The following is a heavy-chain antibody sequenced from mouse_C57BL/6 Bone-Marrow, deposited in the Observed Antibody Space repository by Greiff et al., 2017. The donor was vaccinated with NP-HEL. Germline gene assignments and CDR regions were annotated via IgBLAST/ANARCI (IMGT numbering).Heavy chain of an antibody. CDR1: GYTFTSYW. V-gene: IGHV1-69*01. CDR3: ASETLDWEYFDY. CDR2: IDPSDSYT. D-gene: IGHD4-1*01. J-gene: IGHJ2*01. Sequence: VQLQQPGAELVMPGASVKLSCKASGYTFTSYWMHWVKQRPGQGLEWIGEIDPSDSYTNYNQKFKGKSTLTVDKSSHTAYMQLNSLTSEDTAVSVCASETLDWEYFDYGGRGTTLTVSA.